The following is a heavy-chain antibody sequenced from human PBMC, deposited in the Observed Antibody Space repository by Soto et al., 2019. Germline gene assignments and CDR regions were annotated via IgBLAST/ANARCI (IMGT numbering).Heavy chain of an antibody. CDR3: ARAARFYVRGSGMDV. Sequence: ASETLSLTCAVYGGSFSGYYWSWIRQPPGKGLEWIGEINHSGSTNYNPSLKSRVTISVDTSKNQFSLKLSSVTAADTAVYYCARAARFYVRGSGMDVWGQGTTVTVSS. D-gene: IGHD3-10*02. CDR2: INHSGST. J-gene: IGHJ6*02. V-gene: IGHV4-34*01. CDR1: GGSFSGYY.